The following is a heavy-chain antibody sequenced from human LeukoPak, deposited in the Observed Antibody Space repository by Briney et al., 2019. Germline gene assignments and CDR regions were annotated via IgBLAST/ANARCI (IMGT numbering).Heavy chain of an antibody. CDR2: IRYDGSNK. CDR3: ASGLWFGELPFDY. CDR1: GFTFSSYG. D-gene: IGHD3-10*01. Sequence: GGSLRLSCAASGFTFSSYGMHWVRQAPGKGLEWVAFIRYDGSNKYYADSVKGRFTISRDNAKNSLYLQMNSLRAEDTAVYYCASGLWFGELPFDYWGQGTLVTVSS. V-gene: IGHV3-30*02. J-gene: IGHJ4*02.